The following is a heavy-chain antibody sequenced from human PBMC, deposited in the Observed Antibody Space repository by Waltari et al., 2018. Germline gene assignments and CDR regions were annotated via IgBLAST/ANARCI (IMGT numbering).Heavy chain of an antibody. V-gene: IGHV3-21*01. Sequence: EVQLVESGGGLVKPGGSLRLSCAASGFTFSSYSMNWVRQAPGKGLGWVSSISSSSSYIYYADSVKGRVTISRDNAKNSLYLQMNSLRAEDTAVYYCARSEYWNDFDYWGQGTLVTVSS. CDR3: ARSEYWNDFDY. CDR2: ISSSSSYI. CDR1: GFTFSSYS. J-gene: IGHJ4*02. D-gene: IGHD1-1*01.